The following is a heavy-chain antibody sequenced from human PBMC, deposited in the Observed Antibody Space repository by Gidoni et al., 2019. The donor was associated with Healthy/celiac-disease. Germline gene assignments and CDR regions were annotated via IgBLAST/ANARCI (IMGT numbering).Heavy chain of an antibody. Sequence: EVQLLESGGGLVQPGGSLRLSCAASGFTFSSYAMSWVRQAPGKGMAWVSAISGSGGSTYYADSVKGRFTISRDNSKNTLYLQMNSLRAEDTAVYYCAKPVFIAVAGTFGDLDYFDYWGQGTLVTVSS. V-gene: IGHV3-23*01. J-gene: IGHJ4*02. CDR3: AKPVFIAVAGTFGDLDYFDY. CDR2: ISGSGGST. D-gene: IGHD6-19*01. CDR1: GFTFSSYA.